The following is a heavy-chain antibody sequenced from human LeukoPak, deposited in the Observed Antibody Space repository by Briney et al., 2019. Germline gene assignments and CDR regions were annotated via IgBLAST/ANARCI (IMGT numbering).Heavy chain of an antibody. CDR1: GYSITSAYY. CDR3: ARVPRGSGSYGGYYYYYMDV. V-gene: IGHV4-38-2*02. CDR2: FFLKGST. Sequence: SETLSLTCTVSGYSITSAYYWGWIRQPPGKGLEWIGSFFLKGSTYYNPSLKSRVTISVDTSKNQFSLTLSSVTAADTAVYYCARVPRGSGSYGGYYYYYMDVWGKGTTVTISS. J-gene: IGHJ6*03. D-gene: IGHD1-26*01.